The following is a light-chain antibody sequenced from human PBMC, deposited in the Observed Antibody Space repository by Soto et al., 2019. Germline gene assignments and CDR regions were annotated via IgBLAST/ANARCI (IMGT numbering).Light chain of an antibody. Sequence: VLTQRPSTSGTPGQRVTISCSGSSSNIGSSYVFWFQHLPGTAPKLLMYNNNQRPSGVPDRVSASKSGTSASLAISGLRSEDEADYYCAAWDDRVSGYVFGTGTKVTVL. CDR3: AAWDDRVSGYV. CDR2: NNN. J-gene: IGLJ1*01. V-gene: IGLV1-47*02. CDR1: SSNIGSSY.